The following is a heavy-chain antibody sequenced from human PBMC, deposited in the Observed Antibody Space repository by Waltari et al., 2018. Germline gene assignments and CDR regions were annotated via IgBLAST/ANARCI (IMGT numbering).Heavy chain of an antibody. CDR2: ISSSSSTI. CDR1: GFTFSRYS. CDR3: ARDGYYGSGSHTCLDY. Sequence: EVQLVESGGGLVQPGGSLRLSCAASGFTFSRYSMNWVRQAPGKGLEWVSYISSSSSTIYYADSVKGRFTISRDNAKNSLYLQMNSLRAEDTAVYYCARDGYYGSGSHTCLDYWGQGTLVTVSS. D-gene: IGHD3-10*01. V-gene: IGHV3-48*01. J-gene: IGHJ4*02.